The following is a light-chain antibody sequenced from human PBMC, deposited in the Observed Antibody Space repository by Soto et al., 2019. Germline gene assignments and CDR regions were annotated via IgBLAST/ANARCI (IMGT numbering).Light chain of an antibody. V-gene: IGLV2-23*02. CDR2: EVS. CDR1: SSDVGSYNL. J-gene: IGLJ3*02. Sequence: QSALTQPASVSGSPGQSITISCTGTSSDVGSYNLVSWYQQHPGKAPTLMIYEVSKRPSGVSNRFSGSKSGNTAFLTISGLQAEDEADYYCCSYAGSSTFVFGGGTKVTVL. CDR3: CSYAGSSTFV.